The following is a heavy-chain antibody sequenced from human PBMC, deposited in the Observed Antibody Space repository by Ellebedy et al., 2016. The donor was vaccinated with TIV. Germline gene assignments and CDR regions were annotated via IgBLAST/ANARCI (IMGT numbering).Heavy chain of an antibody. D-gene: IGHD3-9*01. V-gene: IGHV4-59*12. CDR2: IYYSGST. CDR1: GGSISSYY. J-gene: IGHJ6*02. Sequence: SETLSLTCTVSGGSISSYYWSWIRQPPGKGLEWIGYIYYSGSTNYNPSLKSRVTISVDTSKNQFSLKLSSVTAADTAVYYCARVRLTGHYYYGMDVWGQGTTVTVSS. CDR3: ARVRLTGHYYYGMDV.